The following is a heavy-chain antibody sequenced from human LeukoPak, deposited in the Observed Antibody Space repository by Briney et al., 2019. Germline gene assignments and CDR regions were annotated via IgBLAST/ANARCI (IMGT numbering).Heavy chain of an antibody. CDR2: ISWNSGSI. V-gene: IGHV3-9*01. J-gene: IGHJ4*02. Sequence: PGGSLRLSCAASGFTFDDYAMHWVRQAPGKGLEWGSGISWNSGSIGYADSVKGRFTISRDNAKNSLYLQMNSLRAEDTALYYCAKDRGSSSPGPGFDYSGQGTLVTVSS. D-gene: IGHD6-13*01. CDR3: AKDRGSSSPGPGFDY. CDR1: GFTFDDYA.